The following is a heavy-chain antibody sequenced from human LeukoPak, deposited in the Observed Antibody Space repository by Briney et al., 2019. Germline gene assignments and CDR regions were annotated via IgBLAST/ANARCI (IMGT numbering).Heavy chain of an antibody. CDR2: ISSSSSYI. V-gene: IGHV3-21*01. D-gene: IGHD1-26*01. CDR1: GFTFRSYS. J-gene: IGHJ4*02. CDR3: ARLPSGSYRDFDY. Sequence: GGSLRLSCAASGFTFRSYSMNWVRQAPGKGLEWVSSISSSSSYIYYADSVKGRFTISRDNAKNSLYLQMNSLRAEDTAVYYCARLPSGSYRDFDYWGQGTLVTVSS.